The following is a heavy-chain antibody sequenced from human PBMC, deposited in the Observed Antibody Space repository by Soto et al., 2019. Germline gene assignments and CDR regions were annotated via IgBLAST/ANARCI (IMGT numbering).Heavy chain of an antibody. CDR3: ARHSWSLSLTGATYFEF. CDR2: IYSSGSA. Sequence: PSETLSLTCTVSGGSIYTYSWTWIRQPAGKGLEWIGHIYSSGSANYNPSLKSRVSMSVDTSKNQFSLKLNSVTASDTAMYYCARHSWSLSLTGATYFEFWGQGALVTVSS. CDR1: GGSIYTYS. D-gene: IGHD1-7*01. J-gene: IGHJ4*02. V-gene: IGHV4-4*07.